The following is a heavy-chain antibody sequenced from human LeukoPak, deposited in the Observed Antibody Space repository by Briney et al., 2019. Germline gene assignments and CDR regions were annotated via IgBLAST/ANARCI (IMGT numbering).Heavy chain of an antibody. CDR3: ARDFLTILGAFDI. D-gene: IGHD3-9*01. Sequence: GGSLRLSCAASGFTFSSYGMHWVRQAPGKGLEWVAVIWYDGSNKYYADSVKGRFTISRDNAKNSLYLQMNSLRAEDTAVYYCARDFLTILGAFDIWGQGTMVTVSS. J-gene: IGHJ3*02. CDR1: GFTFSSYG. CDR2: IWYDGSNK. V-gene: IGHV3-33*01.